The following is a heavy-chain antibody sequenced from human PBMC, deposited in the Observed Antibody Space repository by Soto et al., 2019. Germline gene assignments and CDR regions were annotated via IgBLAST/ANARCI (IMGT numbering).Heavy chain of an antibody. V-gene: IGHV3-30-3*01. Sequence: QVQLVESGGGVVQPGRSLRLSCAASGFTFSSYAMHWVRQAPGKGLEWVAVISYDGSNKYYADSVKGRFTISRDNSKNPLYLQMNSLRAEDTAVYYCARAAVLGNLYKPPRWGQGTLVTVSS. D-gene: IGHD1-1*01. J-gene: IGHJ4*02. CDR1: GFTFSSYA. CDR2: ISYDGSNK. CDR3: ARAAVLGNLYKPPR.